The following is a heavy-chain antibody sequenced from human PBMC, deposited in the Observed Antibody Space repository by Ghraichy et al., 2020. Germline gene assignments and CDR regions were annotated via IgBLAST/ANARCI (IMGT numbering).Heavy chain of an antibody. V-gene: IGHV4-34*01. J-gene: IGHJ4*01. CDR3: ARVTSSGWYRLFDY. CDR1: GGSFSGYY. D-gene: IGHD6-19*01. CDR2: INHSGST. Sequence: ESLNISCAVYGGSFSGYYWSWIRQPPGKGLEWIGEINHSGSTNYNPSLKSRVTISVDTSKNQFSLKLSSVTAADTAVYYCARVTSSGWYRLFDYWGQGTLVTVSS.